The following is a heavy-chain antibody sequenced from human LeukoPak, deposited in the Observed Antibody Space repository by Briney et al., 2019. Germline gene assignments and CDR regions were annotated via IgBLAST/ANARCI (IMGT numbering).Heavy chain of an antibody. CDR2: MSTSGST. J-gene: IGHJ4*02. Sequence: SENLSLTCTISGGSISSYYWSWIRQPAGKGLEWIGRMSTSGSTNYNPSLTSRVTMSVDKSKNQFSLNLNSVTAADTAVYFCARVNSSGSFHDYWGQGARVTVSS. D-gene: IGHD3-22*01. V-gene: IGHV4-4*07. CDR3: ARVNSSGSFHDY. CDR1: GGSISSYY.